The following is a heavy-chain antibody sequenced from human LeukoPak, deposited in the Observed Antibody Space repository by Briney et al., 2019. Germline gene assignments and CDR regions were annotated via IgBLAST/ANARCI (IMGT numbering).Heavy chain of an antibody. D-gene: IGHD3-22*01. CDR2: IYYSGNT. CDR3: ARVRYYDSSGYVFWFDP. V-gene: IGHV4-31*03. J-gene: IGHJ5*02. Sequence: SETLSLTCTVSGGSISSGGYYWSWIRQHPGTGLEWIGYIYYSGNTYNNPSLKSRLTISVDTSKNQFSLKLSSVTAADTAVYYCARVRYYDSSGYVFWFDPWGQGTLVTVSS. CDR1: GGSISSGGYY.